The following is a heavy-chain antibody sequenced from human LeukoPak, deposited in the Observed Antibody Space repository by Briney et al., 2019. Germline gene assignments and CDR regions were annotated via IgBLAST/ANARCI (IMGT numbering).Heavy chain of an antibody. V-gene: IGHV4-39*07. D-gene: IGHD1-26*01. J-gene: IGHJ5*02. Sequence: PSETLSLTCTVSGGSISGSSYYWGWIRQPPGKGLEWIGSIYYSGSTYYNPSLKSRVTISVDTSKNQFSLKLSSVTAADTAVYYCARDQRWELRAWGQGTLVTVSS. CDR3: ARDQRWELRA. CDR1: GGSISGSSYY. CDR2: IYYSGST.